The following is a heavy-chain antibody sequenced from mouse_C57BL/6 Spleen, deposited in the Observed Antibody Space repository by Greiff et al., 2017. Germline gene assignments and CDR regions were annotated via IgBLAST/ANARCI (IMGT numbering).Heavy chain of an antibody. J-gene: IGHJ4*01. CDR1: GFTFSSYA. Sequence: EVKLMESGGGLVKPGGSLKLSCAASGFTFSSYAMSWVRQTPGKRLEWVATISDGGSYTYYPDNVKGRFTISRDNAKNNLYLQMSHLKSEDTAMYYCARDPDYCAMDYWGQGTSVTVSS. CDR2: ISDGGSYT. CDR3: ARDPDYCAMDY. V-gene: IGHV5-4*03.